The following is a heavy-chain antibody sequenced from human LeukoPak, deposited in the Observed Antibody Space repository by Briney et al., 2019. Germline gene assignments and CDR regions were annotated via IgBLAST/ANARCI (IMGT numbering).Heavy chain of an antibody. CDR3: ARDLPNQQQLVRGDAFDI. D-gene: IGHD6-13*01. J-gene: IGHJ3*02. CDR2: INPSGGST. Sequence: ASVKVSCKASGYTFTSYYMHWVRQAPGQGLEWMGIINPSGGSTSYAQKFQGRVTMTRDTSTSTVYMELSSLRSEDTAVYYCARDLPNQQQLVRGDAFDIWGQGTMVTVSS. CDR1: GYTFTSYY. V-gene: IGHV1-46*01.